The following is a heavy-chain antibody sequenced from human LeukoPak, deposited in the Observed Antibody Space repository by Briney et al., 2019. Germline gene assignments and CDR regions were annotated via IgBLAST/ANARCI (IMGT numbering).Heavy chain of an antibody. J-gene: IGHJ6*02. V-gene: IGHV4-34*01. CDR3: ASGAVVPAASGMDV. CDR2: INHSGST. CDR1: GGSFSGYY. D-gene: IGHD2-2*01. Sequence: SETLSLTCAVYGGSFSGYYWGWIRQPPGKGLEWIGEINHSGSTNYNPSLKSRVTISVDTSKNQFSLKLSSVTAADTAVYYCASGAVVPAASGMDVWGQGTTVTVSS.